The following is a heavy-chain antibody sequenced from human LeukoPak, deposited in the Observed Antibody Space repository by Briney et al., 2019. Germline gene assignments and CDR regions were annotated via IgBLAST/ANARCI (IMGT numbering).Heavy chain of an antibody. CDR2: IYYSGSI. V-gene: IGHV4-59*01. J-gene: IGHJ4*02. Sequence: SETLSLTCTVSGGSISSYYWSWIRQPPGKGLEWIGYIYYSGSIKYNPSLKSRVTMSVDTSKNQFSLKLSSVTAADTAIYYCARENPSGYYNRPIDYWGQGTLVTVSS. D-gene: IGHD3-22*01. CDR3: ARENPSGYYNRPIDY. CDR1: GGSISSYY.